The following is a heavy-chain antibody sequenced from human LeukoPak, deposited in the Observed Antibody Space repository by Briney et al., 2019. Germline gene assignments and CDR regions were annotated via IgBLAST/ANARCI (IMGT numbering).Heavy chain of an antibody. CDR1: ELTVSSNY. Sequence: PGGSLRLSCAASELTVSSNYMSWVRQAPGKGLEWVSIIYSGGNTYYADSVKGRFTISRDNSKNTLYLQMNSLRAEDTAVYYCARDRTYGDPENGGFDYWGQGTLVTVSS. CDR3: ARDRTYGDPENGGFDY. J-gene: IGHJ4*02. V-gene: IGHV3-53*05. CDR2: IYSGGNT. D-gene: IGHD4-17*01.